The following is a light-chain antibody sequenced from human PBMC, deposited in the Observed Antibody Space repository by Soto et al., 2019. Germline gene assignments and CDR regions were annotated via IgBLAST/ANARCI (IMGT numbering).Light chain of an antibody. CDR3: TSHSDSRPVV. J-gene: IGLJ2*01. Sequence: QSVPTQPASVSGSPGQSITISCTGTSSDIGLNNYVSWYQQHPGKAPALIIYAVTYRPSGVSSRFSGSKSGDTASQTISGLRTEDEADYYCTSHSDSRPVVFGGGTKLTVL. V-gene: IGLV2-14*03. CDR2: AVT. CDR1: SSDIGLNNY.